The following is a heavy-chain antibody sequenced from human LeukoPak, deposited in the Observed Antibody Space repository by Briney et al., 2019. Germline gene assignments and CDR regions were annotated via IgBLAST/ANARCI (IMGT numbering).Heavy chain of an antibody. J-gene: IGHJ6*02. CDR1: GFTFSSYA. V-gene: IGHV3-23*01. CDR2: ISGSGGST. D-gene: IGHD6-6*01. Sequence: GGSLRLSCAASGFTFSSYAMSWVRQAPGKGLEWVSAISGSGGSTYYADSVKGRFTISRDNSKNTLYLQMNSLRAEDTAVYYCAKDGEYSSSSKTDYYYYYGMDVWGQGTRSPSP. CDR3: AKDGEYSSSSKTDYYYYYGMDV.